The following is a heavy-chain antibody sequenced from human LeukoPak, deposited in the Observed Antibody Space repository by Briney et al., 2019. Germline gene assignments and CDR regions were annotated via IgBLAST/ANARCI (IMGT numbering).Heavy chain of an antibody. CDR3: TRYNNDHFDY. D-gene: IGHD1-14*01. CDR2: IAYDGSRA. Sequence: GGSLRFSCAGSGFTFGGYGMHWFRQTPGKGLEWVAVIAYDGSRAFYADSVKGRFTISRDNSKNTMSVQMDDLRAEDTAVYYCTRYNNDHFDYWGQGTLVTVSS. J-gene: IGHJ4*02. V-gene: IGHV3-33*01. CDR1: GFTFGGYG.